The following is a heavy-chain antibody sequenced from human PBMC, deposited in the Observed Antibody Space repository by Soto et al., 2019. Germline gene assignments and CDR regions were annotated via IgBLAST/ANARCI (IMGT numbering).Heavy chain of an antibody. CDR1: GGTFSSYA. V-gene: IGHV1-69*13. CDR2: IIPIFGTA. CDR3: ARDLTNCGGDCEPEP. Sequence: GASVKVSCKASGGTFSSYAISWVRQAPGQGLEWMGGIIPIFGTANYAQKFQGRVTITADESTSTAYMELSSLRSEDTAVYYCARDLTNCGGDCEPEPWGQGTLVTVSS. D-gene: IGHD2-21*02. J-gene: IGHJ5*02.